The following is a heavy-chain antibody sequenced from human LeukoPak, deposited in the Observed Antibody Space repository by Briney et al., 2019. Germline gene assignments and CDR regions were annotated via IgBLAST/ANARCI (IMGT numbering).Heavy chain of an antibody. CDR3: AKDAGIGAGGIFEY. Sequence: PGGSLRLSCAASGFTFSSYAMSWVRQAPGKGLEWASAISGTGGSTYHADSVKGRFTISRDNSKNTLYLQMNSLRAEDTAVYYCAKDAGIGAGGIFEYWGQGTLVTVSS. CDR2: ISGTGGST. CDR1: GFTFSSYA. D-gene: IGHD6-13*01. V-gene: IGHV3-23*01. J-gene: IGHJ4*02.